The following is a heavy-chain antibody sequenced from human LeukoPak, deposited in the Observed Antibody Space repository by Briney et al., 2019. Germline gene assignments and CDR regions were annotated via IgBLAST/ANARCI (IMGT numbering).Heavy chain of an antibody. CDR2: ISSSSSYI. D-gene: IGHD3-10*01. J-gene: IGHJ4*02. CDR3: ANLRWFGEYYFDY. V-gene: IGHV3-21*04. CDR1: GFTFSSYS. Sequence: KAGGSLRLSCAASGFTFSSYSMNWVRQAPGKGLEWVSSISSSSSYIYYADSVKGRFTISRDNAKNSLYLQMNSLRAEDTAVYYCANLRWFGEYYFDYWGQGTLVTVSS.